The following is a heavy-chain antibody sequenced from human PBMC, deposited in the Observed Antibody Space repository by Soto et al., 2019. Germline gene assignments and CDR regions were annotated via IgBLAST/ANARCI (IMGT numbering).Heavy chain of an antibody. V-gene: IGHV2-5*02. D-gene: IGHD4-17*01. CDR3: VRMTRNGYGDYPFDH. CDR2: VYWDDDR. J-gene: IGHJ4*02. CDR1: GFSLSSSGGG. Sequence: QITLKESGPTLVKPTQTLTLTCNYSGFSLSSSGGGVGWIRQPPGKALEWLALVYWDDDRRYSPSLMSRLALTSDTSKSQVGLTLTDMEPVDTATYYCVRMTRNGYGDYPFDHWGQGALVTVSA.